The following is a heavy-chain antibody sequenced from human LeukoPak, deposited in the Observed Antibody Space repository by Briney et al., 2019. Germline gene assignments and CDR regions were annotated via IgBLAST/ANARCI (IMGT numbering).Heavy chain of an antibody. Sequence: GGSLRLSCAASGLTFSSYLMTWVRQAPGKGLEWVATIKDDGSETYYVDSVRGRFSISRDNAKNPLYLQMNSLSAEDTAVYYCARDSTLSNYWGQGTLVTVSS. CDR2: IKDDGSET. CDR3: ARDSTLSNY. V-gene: IGHV3-7*04. CDR1: GLTFSSYL. D-gene: IGHD3-16*01. J-gene: IGHJ4*02.